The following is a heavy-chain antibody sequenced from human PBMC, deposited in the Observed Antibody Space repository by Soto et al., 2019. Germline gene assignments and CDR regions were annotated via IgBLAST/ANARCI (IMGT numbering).Heavy chain of an antibody. CDR1: GFTFSTYG. CDR3: AKGSGWYDY. J-gene: IGHJ4*02. V-gene: IGHV3-30*18. D-gene: IGHD6-19*01. CDR2: ISYDGSNK. Sequence: QVQLVESGGGVVQPGRSLRLSCAASGFTFSTYGMHWFRQAPGKGLEWVAVISYDGSNKYYADSVKGRFTISRDNSKNTLYLQMNSLRAEDTAVYYCAKGSGWYDYWGQGTLVTVSS.